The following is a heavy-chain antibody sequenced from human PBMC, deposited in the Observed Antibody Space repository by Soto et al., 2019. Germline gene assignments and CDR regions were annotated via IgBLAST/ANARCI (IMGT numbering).Heavy chain of an antibody. D-gene: IGHD2-15*01. V-gene: IGHV1-69*06. J-gene: IGHJ5*02. CDR3: ARDVRVVVVAADNWFDP. Sequence: SVKVSCKASGGTFSSYAISWVRQAPGQGLEWMGGIIPIFGTANYAQKFQGRVTITADKSTSTAYMELSSLRSEDTAVYYCARDVRVVVVAADNWFDPWGQGTLVTVSS. CDR1: GGTFSSYA. CDR2: IIPIFGTA.